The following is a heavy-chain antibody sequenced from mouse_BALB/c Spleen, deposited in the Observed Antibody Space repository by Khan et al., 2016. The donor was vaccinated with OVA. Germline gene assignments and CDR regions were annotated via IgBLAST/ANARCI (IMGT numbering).Heavy chain of an antibody. V-gene: IGHV1-5*01. Sequence: QVQQSGTVLARPGASVKMSCKASGYSFTNYLIHWVKQRPGQSLEWIGDIYPGNSDTNYNQKFRDKAKLTAGTSASTAYMELSSLANEDSAVYYGTSGGYGSFAYWGQGTLVTVSA. CDR3: TSGGYGSFAY. CDR2: IYPGNSDT. J-gene: IGHJ3*01. D-gene: IGHD2-2*01. CDR1: GYSFTNYL.